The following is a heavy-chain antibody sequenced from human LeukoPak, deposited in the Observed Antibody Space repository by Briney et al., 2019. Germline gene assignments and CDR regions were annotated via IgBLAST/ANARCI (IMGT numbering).Heavy chain of an antibody. Sequence: ASVKVSCKASGYTFTRYGISWERQAPGQGLEWMGWISAYNGNTNYAQKLQGRVTMTTDTSTSTAYMELRSLRSDDTAVYYCARHPIAAATDYFDYWGQGTLVTVSS. CDR3: ARHPIAAATDYFDY. J-gene: IGHJ4*02. D-gene: IGHD6-13*01. V-gene: IGHV1-18*04. CDR2: ISAYNGNT. CDR1: GYTFTRYG.